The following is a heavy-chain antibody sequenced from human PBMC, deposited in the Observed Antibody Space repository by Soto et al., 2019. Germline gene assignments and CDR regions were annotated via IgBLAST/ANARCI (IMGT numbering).Heavy chain of an antibody. CDR2: ISIYQNYK. J-gene: IGHJ6*02. V-gene: IGHV1-18*04. CDR1: GYIFASYG. Sequence: QVQLVQSGAEVKKPGASVKVSCKASGYIFASYGISWVRQAPGQGLEWMGWISIYQNYKHSAQKFQGRVTLTADTSTTTAYMELRSLPSDGSAVYYCARNWSVSGMDVWGQGTTVTVSS. D-gene: IGHD1-1*01. CDR3: ARNWSVSGMDV.